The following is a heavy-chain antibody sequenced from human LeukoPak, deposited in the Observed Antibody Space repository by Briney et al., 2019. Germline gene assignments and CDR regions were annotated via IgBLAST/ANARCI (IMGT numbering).Heavy chain of an antibody. CDR3: AAESITIFGVIIT. D-gene: IGHD3-3*01. Sequence: GGSLRLSCAASGFTISRYSMNWVRQIPGKGLEWVSYISSSSSTLYYADSVKGRFTISRDNAKNSLYLQMNSLRAEDTAVYYCAAESITIFGVIITWGQGILVTVSS. V-gene: IGHV3-48*01. CDR2: ISSSSSTL. CDR1: GFTISRYS. J-gene: IGHJ5*02.